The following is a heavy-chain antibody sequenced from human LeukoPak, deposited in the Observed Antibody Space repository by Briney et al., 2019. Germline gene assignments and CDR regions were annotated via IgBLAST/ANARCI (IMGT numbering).Heavy chain of an antibody. D-gene: IGHD1-14*01. CDR2: VHPNGGNT. J-gene: IGHJ5*02. CDR3: ARGPRNDP. CDR1: GYPFTTWE. Sequence: GASVKVSCKTSGYPFTTWEINWVRQAAGQGLEWMGWVHPNGGNTAYAQKFQGRVTMTRDTSISTAYMGLSGLTSDDPAVYFCARGPRNDPWGQGTLVTVSS. V-gene: IGHV1-8*01.